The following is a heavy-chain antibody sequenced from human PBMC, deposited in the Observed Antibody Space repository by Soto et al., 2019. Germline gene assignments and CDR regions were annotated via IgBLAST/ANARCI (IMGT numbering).Heavy chain of an antibody. CDR1: GYTFTCYG. Sequence: ASVKVSCKASGYTFTCYGICWVRQAPGQGLEWMGWISAYNGNTNYAQKLQGRVTMTTDTSTSTAYMELRSLRSDDTAVYYCARAMVREQFMDVWGKGTTVTVSS. CDR3: ARAMVREQFMDV. J-gene: IGHJ6*03. CDR2: ISAYNGNT. D-gene: IGHD3-10*01. V-gene: IGHV1-18*01.